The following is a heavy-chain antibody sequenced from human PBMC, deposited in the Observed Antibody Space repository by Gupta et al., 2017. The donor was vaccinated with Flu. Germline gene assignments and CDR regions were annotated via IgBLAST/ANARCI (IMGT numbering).Heavy chain of an antibody. Sequence: GKGLEGLGRVYTGGTTYYNPSLKSRLVMSMDTSKNQFSLKLISVTAADTAVYYCARSGSTSGDYYYYYHGMDVWGEGTTVTVSS. J-gene: IGHJ6*04. V-gene: IGHV4-4*07. D-gene: IGHD1-26*01. CDR3: ARSGSTSGDYYYYYHGMDV. CDR2: VYTGGTT.